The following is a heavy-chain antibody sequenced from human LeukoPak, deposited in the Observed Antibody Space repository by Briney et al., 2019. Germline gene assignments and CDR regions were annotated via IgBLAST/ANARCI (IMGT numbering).Heavy chain of an antibody. D-gene: IGHD2/OR15-2a*01. V-gene: IGHV3-33*06. Sequence: PGRSLRLSCAASGFTFSSYGMHWVRQAPGKGLEWVAVIWYDGSNKYYADSVKGRFTISRDNSKNTLYLQMNSLRAEDTAVYYCAKDRGSGYYFTVYYFDYWGQGTLVTVSS. J-gene: IGHJ4*02. CDR2: IWYDGSNK. CDR1: GFTFSSYG. CDR3: AKDRGSGYYFTVYYFDY.